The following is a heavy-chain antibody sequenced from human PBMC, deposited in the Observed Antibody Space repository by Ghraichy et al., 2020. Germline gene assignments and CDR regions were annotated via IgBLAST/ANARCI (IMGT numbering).Heavy chain of an antibody. CDR3: ARDWGVGNSHYLDY. CDR2: IHHSETT. D-gene: IGHD3-16*01. J-gene: IGHJ4*02. Sequence: SETLSLTCTVSGDSISSSRYCWGWIRQPPGKGPEWIGSIHHSETTYYNPSLKSRVIISVDTSKNQFSLKLSSVTAADTALYYCARDWGVGNSHYLDYWGQGTLVTVSS. CDR1: GDSISSSRYC. V-gene: IGHV4-39*07.